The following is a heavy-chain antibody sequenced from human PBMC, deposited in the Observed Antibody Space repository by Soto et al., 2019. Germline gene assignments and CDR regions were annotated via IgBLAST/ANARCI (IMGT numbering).Heavy chain of an antibody. D-gene: IGHD3-3*01. Sequence: EVQLVESGGGLVQPGGSLRLSCAASGFTFRSYWMHWVRQAPGKGLVWVSRIKSDGRSITYADSVKGRFTISRDNAKNTLYVQMNSLRAEDTAVYYCARDSGVYPAQDYWGQGTLVTVSS. CDR2: IKSDGRSI. CDR3: ARDSGVYPAQDY. J-gene: IGHJ4*02. CDR1: GFTFRSYW. V-gene: IGHV3-74*01.